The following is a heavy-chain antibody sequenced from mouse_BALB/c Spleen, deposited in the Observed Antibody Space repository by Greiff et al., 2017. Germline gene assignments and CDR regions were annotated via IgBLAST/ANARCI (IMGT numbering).Heavy chain of an antibody. J-gene: IGHJ3*01. CDR3: ARIDYTATAY. CDR2: INPSTGNT. V-gene: IGHV1-7*01. Sequence: QVQLKESGAELVKPGALVKLSCKASGYTFTSYWMHWVKQRPGQGLEWIGYINPSTGNTEYNQKFKDKATLTADKSTNTAYMQLSSLTSEDSAVYCCARIDYTATAYWGEGTLVTVSA. CDR1: GYTFTSYW. D-gene: IGHD1-2*01.